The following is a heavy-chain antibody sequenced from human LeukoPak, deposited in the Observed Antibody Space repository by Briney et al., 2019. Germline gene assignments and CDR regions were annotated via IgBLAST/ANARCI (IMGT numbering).Heavy chain of an antibody. CDR1: GGSFSGYY. CDR2: INHSGST. Sequence: NPSETLSLTCAVYGGSFSGYYWSWTRQPPGKGLEWIGEINHSGSTNYNPSLKSRVTISVDTSKNQFSLKLSSVTAADTAVYYCARISPITIFGVVIGYYFDYWGQGTLVTVSS. V-gene: IGHV4-34*01. CDR3: ARISPITIFGVVIGYYFDY. J-gene: IGHJ4*02. D-gene: IGHD3-3*01.